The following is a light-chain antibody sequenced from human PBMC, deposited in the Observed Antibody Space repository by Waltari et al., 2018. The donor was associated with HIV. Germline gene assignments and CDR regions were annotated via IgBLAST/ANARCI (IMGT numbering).Light chain of an antibody. CDR2: RNN. CDR1: RSNIGSNY. CDR3: AAWDDTLSGPD. J-gene: IGLJ1*01. Sequence: QSVLTQPPSASGTPGQRVTISCSGSRSNIGSNYVYWYQQLPGTAPKLLIYRNNERPSGVPDRFSGSKSGTSASLAICGLRSEDEADYYCAAWDDTLSGPDFGTGTKVTVL. V-gene: IGLV1-47*01.